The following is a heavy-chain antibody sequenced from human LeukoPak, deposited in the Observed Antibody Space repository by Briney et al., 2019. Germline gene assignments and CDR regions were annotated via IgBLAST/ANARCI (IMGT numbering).Heavy chain of an antibody. Sequence: GGSLRLSCAVSGFTFSTYSMNWVRQAPGKGLEWVSSISSSSSYIYYADSVKGRFTISRDNANNSLYLQMNSLRVEDTAVYYCARAYSGTYGLGYYYMDVWGKGTTVTISS. D-gene: IGHD1-26*01. V-gene: IGHV3-21*01. CDR3: ARAYSGTYGLGYYYMDV. CDR2: ISSSSSYI. J-gene: IGHJ6*03. CDR1: GFTFSTYS.